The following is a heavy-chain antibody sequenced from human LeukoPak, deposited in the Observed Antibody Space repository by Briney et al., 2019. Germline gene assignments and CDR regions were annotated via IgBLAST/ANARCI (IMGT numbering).Heavy chain of an antibody. J-gene: IGHJ5*02. CDR2: IYSGGST. Sequence: GGSLRLSCAASGFTVSSNYMSWVRQAPGKGLEWVSVIYSGGSTYYADSVKGRFTISRDNSKNTLYLQMNSLRAEDTAVYYCARDGATEYNWFDPWGQGTLVTVSS. V-gene: IGHV3-53*01. CDR3: ARDGATEYNWFDP. D-gene: IGHD1-26*01. CDR1: GFTVSSNY.